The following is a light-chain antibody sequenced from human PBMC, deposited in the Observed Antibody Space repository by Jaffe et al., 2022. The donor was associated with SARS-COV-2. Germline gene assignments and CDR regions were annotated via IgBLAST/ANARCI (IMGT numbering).Light chain of an antibody. Sequence: QYALTQPPSASGSPGQSVAISCTGTSSDVRDYDYVSWYQQHPGKAPKLIIFQVTKRPSGVPDRFSGSKSGNTASLAVSGLQAEDEADYYCSSYSYADDSYVFGTGTKLTVL. CDR3: SSYSYADDSYV. J-gene: IGLJ1*01. CDR2: QVT. CDR1: SSDVRDYDY. V-gene: IGLV2-8*01.